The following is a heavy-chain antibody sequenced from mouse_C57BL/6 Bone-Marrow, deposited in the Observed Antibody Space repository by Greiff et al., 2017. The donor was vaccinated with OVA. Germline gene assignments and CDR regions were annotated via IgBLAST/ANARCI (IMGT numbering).Heavy chain of an antibody. CDR1: GSTFTSYW. J-gene: IGHJ3*01. D-gene: IGHD1-1*01. V-gene: IGHV1-69*01. Sequence: QVQLQQPGAELVMPGASVKLSCKASGSTFTSYWMHWVEQRPGQGLEWIGAIDPSDSYTNYNQKFKGKSTLTVDKSSSTAYMQLSSLTSEDSAVYYCAREGYYYAWFAYWGQGTLVTVSA. CDR3: AREGYYYAWFAY. CDR2: IDPSDSYT.